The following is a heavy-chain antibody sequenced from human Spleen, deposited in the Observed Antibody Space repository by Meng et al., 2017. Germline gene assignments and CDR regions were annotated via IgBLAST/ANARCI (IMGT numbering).Heavy chain of an antibody. CDR1: GGSISSYY. D-gene: IGHD6-19*01. J-gene: IGHJ4*02. CDR3: ARGPTAMAHDFDY. CDR2: IYTSGST. Sequence: GSLRLSCTVSGGSISSYYWSWIRQPAGKGLEWIGRIYTSGSTNYNPSLKSRATISVDTSQNNLSLKLSSVTAADSAVYYCARGPTAMAHDFDYWGQGTLVTVSS. V-gene: IGHV4-4*07.